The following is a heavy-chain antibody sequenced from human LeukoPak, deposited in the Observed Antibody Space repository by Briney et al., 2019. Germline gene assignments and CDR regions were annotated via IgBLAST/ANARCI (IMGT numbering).Heavy chain of an antibody. Sequence: SVTVSCKASGGTFSSYAISWVRQAPGQGLEWMGRIIPILGIANYAQKFQGRVTITADKSTSTAYMELSSLRSEDTAVYYCARDLGSGSYLEYYFDYWGQGTLVTVSS. CDR2: IIPILGIA. J-gene: IGHJ4*02. CDR3: ARDLGSGSYLEYYFDY. V-gene: IGHV1-69*04. CDR1: GGTFSSYA. D-gene: IGHD3-10*01.